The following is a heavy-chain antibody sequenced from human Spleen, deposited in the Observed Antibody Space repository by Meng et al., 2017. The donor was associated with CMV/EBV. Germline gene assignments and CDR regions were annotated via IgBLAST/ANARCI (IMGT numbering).Heavy chain of an antibody. CDR2: INSNSGVT. Sequence: ASVKVSCKASGYTFSDYYMHWVRQAPGQGLEWMGWINSNSGVTTYAQKFQGRVTMTRDTSISTAYTELTRLKSDDTAMYYCARSGGGYYAFNMWGQGTVVTVSS. V-gene: IGHV1-2*02. CDR3: ARSGGGYYAFNM. D-gene: IGHD5-12*01. J-gene: IGHJ3*02. CDR1: GYTFSDYY.